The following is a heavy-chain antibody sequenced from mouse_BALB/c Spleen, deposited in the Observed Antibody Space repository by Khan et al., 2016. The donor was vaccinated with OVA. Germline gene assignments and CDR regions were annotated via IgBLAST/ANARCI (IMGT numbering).Heavy chain of an antibody. J-gene: IGHJ4*01. Sequence: QVQLQQSGAELMKPGASVKISCKATGYTFSNFWIEWVQQRPGHGLEWIGEILPGSDTIHHNEKFKGKATFTAEPSSNTAYIQLSSLTSEDSAVYYCARGAGTTYGMDYWGQGTSVTVSS. V-gene: IGHV1-9*01. CDR1: GYTFSNFW. CDR2: ILPGSDTI. CDR3: ARGAGTTYGMDY. D-gene: IGHD4-1*01.